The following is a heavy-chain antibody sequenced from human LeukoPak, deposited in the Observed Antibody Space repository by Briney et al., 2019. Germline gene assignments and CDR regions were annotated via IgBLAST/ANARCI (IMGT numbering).Heavy chain of an antibody. D-gene: IGHD3-3*01. V-gene: IGHV3-48*02. J-gene: IGHJ6*02. Sequence: PGGSLRLSCAASGFTFSSYSMNWVRQAPGKGLEWVSYISSSSSTIYYADSVKGRFTISRDNAKNSLYLQMNSLRDEDTVVYYCAILEWELPVGMDVWGQGTTVTVSS. CDR3: AILEWELPVGMDV. CDR2: ISSSSSTI. CDR1: GFTFSSYS.